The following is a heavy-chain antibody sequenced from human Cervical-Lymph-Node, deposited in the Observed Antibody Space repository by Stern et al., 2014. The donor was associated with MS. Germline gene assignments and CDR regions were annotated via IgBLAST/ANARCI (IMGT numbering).Heavy chain of an antibody. Sequence: QVQLQESGPGLVKPSETLSLTCTVSGGSISSSSYYWGWIRQPPGKGLEWIGSIYYSGSTYYNPSLKSRVTISVDKSKNQFSLKRSSVTAADTAVYYCARQAGGAAAEYYWGQGTLVTVSS. J-gene: IGHJ4*02. CDR1: GGSISSSSYY. CDR2: IYYSGST. V-gene: IGHV4-39*01. CDR3: ARQAGGAAAEYY. D-gene: IGHD6-13*01.